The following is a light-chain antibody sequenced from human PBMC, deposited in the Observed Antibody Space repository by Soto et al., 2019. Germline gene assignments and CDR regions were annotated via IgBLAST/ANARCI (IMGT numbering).Light chain of an antibody. V-gene: IGKV1-5*01. Sequence: DIHMTQSPSTLSASVGDRVTITCRASQSISSRLAWYQQKPGKAPKLLIYDASTLQGGVPSRFSGTGSGTEFTLTISSLQPEDFATYYCQRYNAYYSFGQGTKVDNK. CDR1: QSISSR. CDR2: DAS. J-gene: IGKJ2*03. CDR3: QRYNAYYS.